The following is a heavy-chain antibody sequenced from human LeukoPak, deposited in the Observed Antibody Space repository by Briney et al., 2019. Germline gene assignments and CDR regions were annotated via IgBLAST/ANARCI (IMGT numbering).Heavy chain of an antibody. CDR3: ASKYCSGGSCYWY. J-gene: IGHJ4*02. D-gene: IGHD2-15*01. Sequence: GGSLRLSCAASGFTFSSYAMSWVRQAPGEGLEWVSAISGSGGSTYYADSVKGRFTISRDNSKNTLYLQMNSLRAEDTAVYYCASKYCSGGSCYWYWGQGTLVTVSS. CDR1: GFTFSSYA. CDR2: ISGSGGST. V-gene: IGHV3-23*01.